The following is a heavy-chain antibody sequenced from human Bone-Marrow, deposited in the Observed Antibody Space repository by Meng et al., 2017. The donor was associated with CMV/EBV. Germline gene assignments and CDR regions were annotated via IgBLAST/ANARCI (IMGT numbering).Heavy chain of an antibody. CDR2: INPNSGGT. D-gene: IGHD6-13*01. Sequence: ASVKVSCKASGYTFTGYYMHWVRQAPGQGLEWMGWINPNSGGTNYAQKFQGRVTMTRDTSISTAYMELSRLRSDDTAVYYCARDLGAAAGSYYYYGMDVWGQGPTVTVSS. CDR1: GYTFTGYY. CDR3: ARDLGAAAGSYYYYGMDV. J-gene: IGHJ6*02. V-gene: IGHV1-2*02.